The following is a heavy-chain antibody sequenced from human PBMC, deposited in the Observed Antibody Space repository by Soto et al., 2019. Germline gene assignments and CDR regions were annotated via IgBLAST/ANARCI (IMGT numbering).Heavy chain of an antibody. CDR3: ARVNYRRDVWY. Sequence: PSETLSLTCTVSGDYITSIDRWAWIRQPPGRGLEWVASIYHSGTTYYNPSLKSRVTISVDTSKNQFSLNLRSVTAADSAVYYCARVNYRRDVWYWGQGTLVTVSS. CDR2: IYHSGTT. V-gene: IGHV4-38-2*02. CDR1: GDYITSIDR. D-gene: IGHD3-16*01. J-gene: IGHJ4*02.